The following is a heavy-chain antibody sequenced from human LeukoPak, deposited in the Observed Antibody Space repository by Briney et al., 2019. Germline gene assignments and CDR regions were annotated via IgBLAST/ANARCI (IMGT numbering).Heavy chain of an antibody. CDR2: IKQDGSGK. V-gene: IGHV3-7*01. CDR1: GFTFSSYW. J-gene: IGHJ4*02. D-gene: IGHD3-10*01. Sequence: GGSLRLSCAASGFTFSSYWMSWVRQAPGKGLEWVANIKQDGSGKYYVDSVKGRFTISRDNAKNSLYLQMNSLRAEDTAVYYCARDWEITMLTGDYWGQGTLVTVSS. CDR3: ARDWEITMLTGDY.